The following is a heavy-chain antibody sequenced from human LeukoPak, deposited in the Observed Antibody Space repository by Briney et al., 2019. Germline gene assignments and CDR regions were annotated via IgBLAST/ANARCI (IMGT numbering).Heavy chain of an antibody. CDR1: GGSFSGYY. D-gene: IGHD4-23*01. CDR3: ARLRVQNYGGNWGFDY. J-gene: IGHJ4*02. CDR2: INHSGST. Sequence: PSETLSLTCAVYGGSFSGYYWSWIRQPPGKGLEWIGEINHSGSTNYNPSLKSRVTISVDTSKNQFSLKLSSVTAADTAVYYCARLRVQNYGGNWGFDYWGQGTLVAVSS. V-gene: IGHV4-34*01.